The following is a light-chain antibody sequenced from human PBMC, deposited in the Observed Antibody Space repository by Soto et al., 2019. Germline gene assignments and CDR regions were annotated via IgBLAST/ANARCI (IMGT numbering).Light chain of an antibody. Sequence: EIVLTQSPGTLSLSPGERATLSCRASQSVSSSYLAWYQQKPGQAPRLHIYGASSRATGIADRFSGSGSGTDFTLSISRLEPKDFAVYYCQQYGSSLWTFGPGTKVEIK. J-gene: IGKJ1*01. CDR2: GAS. CDR3: QQYGSSLWT. CDR1: QSVSSSY. V-gene: IGKV3-20*01.